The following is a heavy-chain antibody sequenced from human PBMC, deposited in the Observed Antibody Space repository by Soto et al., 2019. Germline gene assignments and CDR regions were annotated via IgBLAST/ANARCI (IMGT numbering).Heavy chain of an antibody. Sequence: VESLKISCNGSGYNFTNYWNSWVRQLPRKGLEWRGRIDPSDSYTNYSPSFQGPVTNSADKSISTAYLQWSSLKAPDTPLYYFALRELVHNYGIAVWGQGTTVTVSS. CDR1: GYNFTNYW. J-gene: IGHJ6*02. D-gene: IGHD1-7*01. V-gene: IGHV5-10-1*01. CDR2: IDPSDSYT. CDR3: ALRELVHNYGIAV.